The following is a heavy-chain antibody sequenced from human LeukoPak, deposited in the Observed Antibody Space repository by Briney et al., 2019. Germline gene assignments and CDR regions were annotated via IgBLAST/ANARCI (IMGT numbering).Heavy chain of an antibody. CDR3: ATSTSGWYSDY. CDR2: IYYSGST. D-gene: IGHD6-19*01. V-gene: IGHV4-34*01. Sequence: PSETLSLTCAVYGGSSSGYYWSWIRQPPGKGLEWIGSIYYSGSTYYNPSLKSRVTISIDTSKNQFSLKLSSVTAADTAVYYCATSTSGWYSDYWGQGALVTVSS. J-gene: IGHJ4*02. CDR1: GGSSSGYY.